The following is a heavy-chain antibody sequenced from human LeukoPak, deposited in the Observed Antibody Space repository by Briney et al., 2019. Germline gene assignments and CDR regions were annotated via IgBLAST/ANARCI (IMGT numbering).Heavy chain of an antibody. CDR1: GGSISSGSYY. CDR3: ARSLLWFGDGHFDY. Sequence: SQTLSLTCTVSGGSISSGSYYWSWIRQPAGKGLEWIGRIYTSGSTNYNPSLKSRVTISVDTSKNQFSLKLSSVTAADTAVYYCARSLLWFGDGHFDYWGQGTLVTVSS. J-gene: IGHJ4*02. V-gene: IGHV4-61*02. CDR2: IYTSGST. D-gene: IGHD3-10*01.